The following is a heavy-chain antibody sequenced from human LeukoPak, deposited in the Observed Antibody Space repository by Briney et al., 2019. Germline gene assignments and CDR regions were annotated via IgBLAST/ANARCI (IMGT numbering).Heavy chain of an antibody. Sequence: GASVTVSCKASGYTFTSYGISWVRQAPGQGLEWMGWINPNTGGTNYAQKFQGRVTMTRDTSISTPYMELSWLRSDDTAVYYCARALYTSRSYLATFSPTNFDYWGQGTLVTVSS. CDR3: ARALYTSRSYLATFSPTNFDY. V-gene: IGHV1-2*02. CDR1: GYTFTSYG. CDR2: INPNTGGT. J-gene: IGHJ4*02. D-gene: IGHD6-13*01.